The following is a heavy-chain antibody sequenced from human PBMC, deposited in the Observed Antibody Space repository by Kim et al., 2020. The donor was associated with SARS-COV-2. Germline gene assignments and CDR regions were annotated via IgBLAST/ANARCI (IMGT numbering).Heavy chain of an antibody. D-gene: IGHD1-26*01. Sequence: SETLSLTCAVSGGSISNISWWSWVRQPPGKGLEWIGEIHHSGNTNYNPTLKSRVTMSVDKSKNQFSLRLSSVTAADPAVYYCTRPLSDNGHYFRFDSWG. J-gene: IGHJ4*01. V-gene: IGHV4-4*02. CDR1: GGSISNISW. CDR3: TRPLSDNGHYFRFDS. CDR2: IHHSGNT.